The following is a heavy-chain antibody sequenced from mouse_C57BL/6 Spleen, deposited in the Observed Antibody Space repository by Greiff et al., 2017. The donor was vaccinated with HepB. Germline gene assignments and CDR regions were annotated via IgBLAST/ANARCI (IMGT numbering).Heavy chain of an antibody. D-gene: IGHD2-5*01. CDR1: GFSLTSYG. CDR3: ARGGTIVTTEFAY. J-gene: IGHJ3*01. CDR2: IWSGGST. V-gene: IGHV2-2*01. Sequence: QVQLKESGPGLVQPSQSLSITCTVSGFSLTSYGVHWVRQSPGKGLEWLGVIWSGGSTDYNAAFISRLSISKDNSKSQVFFKMNSLQADDTAIYYCARGGTIVTTEFAYWGQGTLVTVSA.